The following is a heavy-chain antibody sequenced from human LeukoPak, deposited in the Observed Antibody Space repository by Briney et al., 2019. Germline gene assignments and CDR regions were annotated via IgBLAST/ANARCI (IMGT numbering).Heavy chain of an antibody. J-gene: IGHJ4*02. D-gene: IGHD5-12*01. Sequence: PGGSLRLSCAASGFNFIDYSMNWVRQAPGKGLEWISYIGISSGNTKYADSVKGRFTISRDKARNSLYLQMNSLRVEDTAMYYCARDHRYAFDFWGQGTLVTVSS. V-gene: IGHV3-48*01. CDR2: IGISSGNT. CDR3: ARDHRYAFDF. CDR1: GFNFIDYS.